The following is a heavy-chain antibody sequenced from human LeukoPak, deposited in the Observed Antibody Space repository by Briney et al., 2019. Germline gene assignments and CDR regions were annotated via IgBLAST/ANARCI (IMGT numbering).Heavy chain of an antibody. Sequence: SETLSLTCTVSGGSISGYYWSWIRQPPGKGLEWIGYIYSTGSTNYNPSFKSRVTISVETSKSQFSLNLSSVTAADTAVYYCTRRTTVTTLDYWGQGTLVTVSS. D-gene: IGHD4-17*01. CDR2: IYSTGST. J-gene: IGHJ4*02. CDR3: TRRTTVTTLDY. CDR1: GGSISGYY. V-gene: IGHV4-59*01.